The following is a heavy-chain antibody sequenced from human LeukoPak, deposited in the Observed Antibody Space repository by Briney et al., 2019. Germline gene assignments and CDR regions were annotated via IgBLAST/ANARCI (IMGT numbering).Heavy chain of an antibody. CDR3: VRSHGSGSYYYYYGMDV. CDR1: GFTFSNYG. D-gene: IGHD3-10*01. CDR2: IRYDGSNK. Sequence: GGSLRLSCAASGFTFSNYGMHWVRQAPGKGLEWVSFIRYDGSNKYYADSVKGRFTIYRDNSKNTLYLQMNSLRAEDTAVYYCVRSHGSGSYYYYYGMDVWGQGTTVTVSS. V-gene: IGHV3-30*02. J-gene: IGHJ6*02.